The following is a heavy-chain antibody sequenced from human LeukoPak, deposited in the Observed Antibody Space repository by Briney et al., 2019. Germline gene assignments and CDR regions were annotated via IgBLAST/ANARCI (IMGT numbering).Heavy chain of an antibody. V-gene: IGHV3-23*01. CDR2: ISGSGGST. D-gene: IGHD3-22*01. J-gene: IGHJ4*02. CDR1: GFTFSSYA. CDR3: ARSVGLYYYDSSGYFDS. Sequence: GGSLRLSCAASGFTFSSYAMSWVRQAPGKGLEWVSTISGSGGSTYYADSVKGRFTISRDNSKNTLYLQMNSLRAEDTAVYYCARSVGLYYYDSSGYFDSWGRGTLVTVS.